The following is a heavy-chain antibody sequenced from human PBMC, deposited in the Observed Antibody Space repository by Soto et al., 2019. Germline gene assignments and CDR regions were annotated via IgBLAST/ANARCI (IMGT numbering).Heavy chain of an antibody. CDR1: GFTVSNYA. CDR3: ARKTTGTHPFDL. V-gene: IGHV3-23*01. D-gene: IGHD3-9*01. CDR2: IGVSGTGL. J-gene: IGHJ4*02. Sequence: XGSLRLSFAASGFTVSNYAMHWVRQAPGKGLEWVSGIGVSGTGLYYADSVKGRFTISRDNPRNTPDLQMSSLRVDDTAVYYCARKTTGTHPFDLWGQRTLVTVSS.